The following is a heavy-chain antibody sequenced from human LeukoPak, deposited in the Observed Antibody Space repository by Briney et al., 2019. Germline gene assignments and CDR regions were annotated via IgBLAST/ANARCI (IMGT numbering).Heavy chain of an antibody. CDR1: GFTFSSYS. Sequence: GGSLRLSCAASGFTFSSYSMNWVRQAPGKGLEWVSYISSSSSTIYYADSVKGRFTISRDNAKNSLYLQMNSLRAEDTAVYYCARDGDIVATIAFYYYYGMDVWGQGTTVTVSS. V-gene: IGHV3-48*01. J-gene: IGHJ6*02. D-gene: IGHD5-12*01. CDR2: ISSSSSTI. CDR3: ARDGDIVATIAFYYYYGMDV.